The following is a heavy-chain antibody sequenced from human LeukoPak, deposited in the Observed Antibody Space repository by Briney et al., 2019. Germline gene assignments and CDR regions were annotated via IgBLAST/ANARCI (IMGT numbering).Heavy chain of an antibody. CDR2: IKQDGSEK. CDR3: ARDSGYSYGARYYYYMDV. J-gene: IGHJ6*03. CDR1: GFTFSSYW. V-gene: IGHV3-7*01. Sequence: GGSLRLSCAASGFTFSSYWMSRVRQAPGKGLEWVANIKQDGSEKYYVDSVKGRFTISRDNAKNSLYLQMNSLRAEDTAVYYCARDSGYSYGARYYYYMDVWGKGTTVTISS. D-gene: IGHD5-18*01.